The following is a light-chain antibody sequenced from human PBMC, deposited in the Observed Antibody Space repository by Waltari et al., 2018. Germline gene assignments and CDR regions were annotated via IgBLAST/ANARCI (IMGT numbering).Light chain of an antibody. CDR3: AAWDDRLSGVL. J-gene: IGLJ3*02. Sequence: QSALTQPASVSGSPGQSITISCSGTSSDVGAYNYVCWYQQHPGKAPKLIIYDVSVRPSGFPNRFSGSKSGTSASLVIKGLQADDEADYYCAAWDDRLSGVLFGGGTKLTVL. CDR1: SSDVGAYNY. CDR2: DVS. V-gene: IGLV2-14*03.